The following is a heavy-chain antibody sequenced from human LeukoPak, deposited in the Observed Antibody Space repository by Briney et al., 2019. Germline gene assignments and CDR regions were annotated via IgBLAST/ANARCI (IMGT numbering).Heavy chain of an antibody. V-gene: IGHV3-30*18. J-gene: IGHJ4*02. D-gene: IGHD2-2*01. CDR2: ISYDGSNK. CDR3: VKDAGYCSSTTCPFDY. Sequence: GGSLRLSCAASGFTFSSYGMHWVRQAPGKGLEWVAVISYDGSNKYYADSVEGRFTISRDNSKNTLYLQMNSLRAEDTAAYYCVKDAGYCSSTTCPFDYWGQGTLVTVSP. CDR1: GFTFSSYG.